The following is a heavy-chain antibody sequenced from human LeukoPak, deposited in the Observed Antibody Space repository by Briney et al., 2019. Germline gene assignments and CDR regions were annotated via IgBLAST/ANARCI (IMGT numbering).Heavy chain of an antibody. CDR1: GGSISSYY. Sequence: SETLSLTCTVSGGSISSYYWSWIRQPPGQGLEWIGYIYYSGSTNYNASLKSRVTISVDTSKNQFSLKLSSVTAAHTAVYYCARVSSSGWSYYYYYMDVWGKGTTVTVSS. J-gene: IGHJ6*03. D-gene: IGHD6-19*01. CDR2: IYYSGST. V-gene: IGHV4-59*01. CDR3: ARVSSSGWSYYYYYMDV.